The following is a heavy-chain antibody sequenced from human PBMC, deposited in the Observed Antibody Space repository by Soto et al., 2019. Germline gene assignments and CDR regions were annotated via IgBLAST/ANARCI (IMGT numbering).Heavy chain of an antibody. D-gene: IGHD6-13*01. CDR2: ISWNSGSI. V-gene: IGHV3-9*01. CDR1: GFTFDDYA. CDR3: AKDGRIGGSSWYYFDY. J-gene: IGHJ4*02. Sequence: GGSLRLSCAASGFTFDDYAMHWVRQAPGKGLEWVSGISWNSGSIGYADSVKGRFTISRDNAKNSLYLQMNSLRAEDTAVYYCAKDGRIGGSSWYYFDYWGQGTLVTVSS.